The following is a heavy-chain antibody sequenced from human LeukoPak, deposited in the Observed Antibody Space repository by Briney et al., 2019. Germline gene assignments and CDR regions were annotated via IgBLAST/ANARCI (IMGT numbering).Heavy chain of an antibody. D-gene: IGHD4-17*01. V-gene: IGHV1-2*02. Sequence: ASVKVSCKASGYTFTGYYMHWVRQAPGQGLEWMGWINPNSGGTNYAQKFQGRVTMTRDTSISTAYMELSRLRSDDTAVYYCARLRYGDEGNYFDYWGQGTLVTVSS. J-gene: IGHJ4*02. CDR2: INPNSGGT. CDR3: ARLRYGDEGNYFDY. CDR1: GYTFTGYY.